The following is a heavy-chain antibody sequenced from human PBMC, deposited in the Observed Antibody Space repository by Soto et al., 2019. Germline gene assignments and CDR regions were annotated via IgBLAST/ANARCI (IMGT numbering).Heavy chain of an antibody. CDR2: IYYSGST. J-gene: IGHJ6*02. CDR3: ASMTTQDYYSYYGMDV. D-gene: IGHD4-4*01. V-gene: IGHV4-31*03. Sequence: QVQLQESGPGLVKPSQTLSLTCTVSGGSISSGGYYWSWIRQHPGKGLEWIGYIYYSGSTYYNPSLKSRVTISVDTSKNQFSLKLSTVPAADTAVYYCASMTTQDYYSYYGMDVWGQGTTVTVSS. CDR1: GGSISSGGYY.